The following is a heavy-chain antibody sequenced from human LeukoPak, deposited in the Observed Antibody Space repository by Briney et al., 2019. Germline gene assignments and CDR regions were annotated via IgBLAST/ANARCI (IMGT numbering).Heavy chain of an antibody. CDR3: AKGGHSSGWRNYFDY. J-gene: IGHJ4*02. V-gene: IGHV3-23*01. D-gene: IGHD6-19*01. Sequence: GGSLRLSCAASGFTFSSYAMSWVRQAPGKGLEWVSAISATGGSTYYADSVKGRFTISRDNSKDTLYLQMNSLRAEDTAVYYCAKGGHSSGWRNYFDYWGQGTLVTVSS. CDR2: ISATGGST. CDR1: GFTFSSYA.